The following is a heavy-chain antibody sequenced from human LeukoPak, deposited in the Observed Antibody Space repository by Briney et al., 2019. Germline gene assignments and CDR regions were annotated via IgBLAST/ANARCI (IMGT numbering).Heavy chain of an antibody. CDR1: GFTFSSCA. CDR3: ARDAYYYDTSVYYYFDY. D-gene: IGHD3-22*01. Sequence: GSLRLSCAASGFTFSSCAMSWVRQAPGKGLEWVSTIGGSGGGTNYADSVKGRFTISRDNSKNTLYLQMNSLRAEDTAIYYCARDAYYYDTSVYYYFDYWGQGTLVTVSS. V-gene: IGHV3-23*01. CDR2: IGGSGGGT. J-gene: IGHJ4*02.